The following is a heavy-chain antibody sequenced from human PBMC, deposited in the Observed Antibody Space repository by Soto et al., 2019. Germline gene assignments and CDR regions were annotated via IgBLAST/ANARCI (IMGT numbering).Heavy chain of an antibody. CDR2: IYYSGST. CDR3: ARHKAAAGTRVFDY. V-gene: IGHV4-59*08. CDR1: GGSISSYY. Sequence: SETLSLTCTVSGGSISSYYWSWIRQPPGKGLEWIGYIYYSGSTNYNPSLKSRVTISVDTSKNQFSLKLSSVTAADTAVYYCARHKAAAGTRVFDYWGQGTLVTVSS. J-gene: IGHJ4*02. D-gene: IGHD6-13*01.